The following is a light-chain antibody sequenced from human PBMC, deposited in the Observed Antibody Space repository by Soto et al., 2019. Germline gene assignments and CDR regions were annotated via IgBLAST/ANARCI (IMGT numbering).Light chain of an antibody. J-gene: IGKJ2*01. CDR2: KAS. CDR1: QSISTW. CDR3: QQYSTYLYT. V-gene: IGKV1-5*03. Sequence: DIPMTQSPSTLSASVGDRVTITCRASQSISTWLAWFQQKPGKAPRLLIYKASTLGSGVPSRFSGSGSGTDFTLTINSLQPDDFATYYCQQYSTYLYTFGQGTTLEIK.